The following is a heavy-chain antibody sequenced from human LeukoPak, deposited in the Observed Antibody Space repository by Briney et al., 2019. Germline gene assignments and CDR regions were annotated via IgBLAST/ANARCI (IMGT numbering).Heavy chain of an antibody. V-gene: IGHV3-48*02. CDR1: GFSFSTHG. J-gene: IGHJ4*02. Sequence: TGGSLRLSCAASGFSFSTHGMNWVRQAPGKGLEWISYISNSSTTIYYADSVRGRFTISRDNAKNSLYLQMNSLSDGDTAVYYCAGVPYSTGTYDYWGQGTLVTVSS. CDR2: ISNSSTTI. D-gene: IGHD6-19*01. CDR3: AGVPYSTGTYDY.